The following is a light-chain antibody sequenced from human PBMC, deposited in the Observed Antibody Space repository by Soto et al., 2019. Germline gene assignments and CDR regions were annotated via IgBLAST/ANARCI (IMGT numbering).Light chain of an antibody. V-gene: IGKV1-5*03. CDR1: QSISNY. CDR3: QQYNSYSWT. Sequence: DIQMTQSPSTLSATVGNKVTIAYRASQSISNYLAWYQQKPGKAPKLLIYKASSLESGVPSRFSGSGSGTEFTLTISSLQPDDFATYYCQQYNSYSWTFGQGTKVDIK. CDR2: KAS. J-gene: IGKJ1*01.